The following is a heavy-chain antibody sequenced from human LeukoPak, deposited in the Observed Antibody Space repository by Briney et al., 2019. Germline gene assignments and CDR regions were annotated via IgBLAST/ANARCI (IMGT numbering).Heavy chain of an antibody. J-gene: IGHJ4*02. V-gene: IGHV3-53*04. CDR3: ARGGRTVTTTA. D-gene: IGHD4-17*01. CDR1: GFTVSSNY. Sequence: GGSLRLSCAASGFTVSSNYMSWVRQAPGKGLEWVSVIYSGGSKYYADSVKGRFTISRHNSKNTLYLKGNSLRAEDTAVYYCARGGRTVTTTAWGQGTLVTVSS. CDR2: IYSGGSK.